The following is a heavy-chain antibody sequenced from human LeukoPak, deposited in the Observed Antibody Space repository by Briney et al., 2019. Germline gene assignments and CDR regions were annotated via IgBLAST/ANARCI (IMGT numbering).Heavy chain of an antibody. CDR2: SDPSDPYT. CDR1: GYSFTSYW. Sequence: GESLKISCKGAGYSFTSYWISWVRQMPGKGLEWMGRSDPSDPYTNYSPSFQGHVTISADKSISTAYLQCSSLKASDTAMYYCARQGYYGSGQREDYWGEGTLVTVSS. V-gene: IGHV5-10-1*01. CDR3: ARQGYYGSGQREDY. J-gene: IGHJ4*02. D-gene: IGHD3-10*01.